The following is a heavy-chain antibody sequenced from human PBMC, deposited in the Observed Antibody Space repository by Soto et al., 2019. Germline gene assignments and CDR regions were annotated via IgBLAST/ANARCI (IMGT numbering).Heavy chain of an antibody. CDR2: INPRDSDV. CDR3: ARLPGVRGVFDGFNV. D-gene: IGHD3-10*01. J-gene: IGHJ3*01. V-gene: IGHV5-51*01. Sequence: PGESLKISCKGFDYTFAAYWIGWVRQMPGKGLEWMGVINPRDSDVKYSPSFHGQVTISADKSISTAYLQWSSLKASDTAMYFCARLPGVRGVFDGFNVWGQGTMVTVSS. CDR1: DYTFAAYW.